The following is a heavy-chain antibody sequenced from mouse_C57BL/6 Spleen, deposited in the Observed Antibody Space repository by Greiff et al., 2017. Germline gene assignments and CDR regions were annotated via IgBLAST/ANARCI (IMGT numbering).Heavy chain of an antibody. J-gene: IGHJ2*01. Sequence: VQLQQSGPELVKPGASVKISCKASGYSFTGYYMNWVKQSPEQSLEWIGEINPSTGGTTYNQKFKAKATLTVDKSSSTAYMQLKSLTSEDSAVYYCAINWDYWGQGTTLTVSS. CDR1: GYSFTGYY. CDR2: INPSTGGT. V-gene: IGHV1-42*01. CDR3: AINWDY. D-gene: IGHD4-1*01.